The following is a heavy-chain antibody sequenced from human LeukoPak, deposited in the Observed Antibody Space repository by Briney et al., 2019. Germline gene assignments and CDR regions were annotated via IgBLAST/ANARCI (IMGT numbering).Heavy chain of an antibody. D-gene: IGHD1-26*01. V-gene: IGHV3-23*01. J-gene: IGHJ4*02. CDR3: AKVMSGSYYDSIDY. Sequence: GGSLLLSCAASGFTFSSYAMSWVRQAPGKGLEWVSAISGSGGSTYYADSVKGRFTISRDNSKNTLYLQMNSLRAEDTAVYYCAKVMSGSYYDSIDYWGQGTLVTVSS. CDR2: ISGSGGST. CDR1: GFTFSSYA.